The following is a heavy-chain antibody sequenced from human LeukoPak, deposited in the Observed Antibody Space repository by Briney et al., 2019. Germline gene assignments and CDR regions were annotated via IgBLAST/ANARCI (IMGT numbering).Heavy chain of an antibody. CDR3: ARGGRYCSSTSCYFRYWFDP. CDR1: GYTFTGYY. Sequence: ASVKVSCKASGYTFTGYYMHWVRQAPGQGLEWMGWINPNSGDTNYAQKFQGRVTMTRDTSISTAYMELSRLRSDDTAVYYCARGGRYCSSTSCYFRYWFDPWGQGTLVTVSS. D-gene: IGHD2-2*01. V-gene: IGHV1-2*02. J-gene: IGHJ5*02. CDR2: INPNSGDT.